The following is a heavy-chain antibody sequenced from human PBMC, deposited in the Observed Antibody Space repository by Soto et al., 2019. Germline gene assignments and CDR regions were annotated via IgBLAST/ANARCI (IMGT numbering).Heavy chain of an antibody. CDR2: IHYSGTT. D-gene: IGHD2-8*01. CDR3: ARYNSYAIDY. CDR1: GTSISSYY. Sequence: XATLSLTCTVSGTSISSYYWSWIRQPPGKGLEWIANIHYSGTTNYNPSLASRVTLSVDTSKNQFSLKMTSVTAADRAMYFCARYNSYAIDYWGRGTLVTVSS. V-gene: IGHV4-59*01. J-gene: IGHJ4*02.